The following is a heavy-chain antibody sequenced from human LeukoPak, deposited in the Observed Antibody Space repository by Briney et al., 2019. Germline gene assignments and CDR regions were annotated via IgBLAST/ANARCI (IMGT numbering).Heavy chain of an antibody. Sequence: SETLSLTCTVSGGSISSGGYYWSWIRQHPGKGLEWIGYIYYSGSTYYNPSLKSRVTISVDTSKNQFSLKLSSVTAADTAVYYCARINYDILTGKASWFDPWGQGTLVTASS. V-gene: IGHV4-31*03. CDR2: IYYSGST. J-gene: IGHJ5*02. CDR3: ARINYDILTGKASWFDP. D-gene: IGHD3-9*01. CDR1: GGSISSGGYY.